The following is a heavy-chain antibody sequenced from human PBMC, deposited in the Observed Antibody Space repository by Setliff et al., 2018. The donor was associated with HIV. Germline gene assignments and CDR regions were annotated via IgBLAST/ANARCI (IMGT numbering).Heavy chain of an antibody. CDR1: GHHLTTYY. CDR3: AGPENSGSRATVLGY. CDR2: INASGGGT. Sequence: ASVKVSCKASGHHLTTYYMHWVRQAPGQGLEWMGTINASGGGTSYAQKFQGRVTMTSDTSTSTVYMELSSLRSEDTAVYYCAGPENSGSRATVLGYWGQGTLVTVSS. V-gene: IGHV1-46*03. J-gene: IGHJ4*02. D-gene: IGHD1-26*01.